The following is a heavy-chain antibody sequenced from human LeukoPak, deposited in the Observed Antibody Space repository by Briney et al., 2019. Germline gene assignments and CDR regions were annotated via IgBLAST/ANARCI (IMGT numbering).Heavy chain of an antibody. V-gene: IGHV4-59*01. CDR3: ARPRSSWYGFDY. CDR2: IYYSGST. CDR1: GRSISSYY. Sequence: PSETLSLNCTVSGRSISSYYWSWIRQPPLKGLEWIGYIYYSGSTNYNPSLKSRVTISVDPSKQQFSLKLSSVTAADTAVYYCARPRSSWYGFDYWGQGTLVTVSS. J-gene: IGHJ4*02. D-gene: IGHD6-13*01.